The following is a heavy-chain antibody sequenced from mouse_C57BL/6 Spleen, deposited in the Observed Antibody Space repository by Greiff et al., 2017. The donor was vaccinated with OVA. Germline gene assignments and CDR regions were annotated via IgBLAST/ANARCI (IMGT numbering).Heavy chain of an antibody. CDR1: GYTFTSYW. CDR3: ATITESWFAY. Sequence: QVQLQQPGAELVMPGASVKLSCKASGYTFTSYWMHWVKHRPGQGLEWIGEIDPSDSYTNYNQKFKGKSTLTVDKSSSTAYMQLSSLTSEDSAVYYGATITESWFAYWGQGTLVTVSA. CDR2: IDPSDSYT. J-gene: IGHJ3*01. D-gene: IGHD1-3*01. V-gene: IGHV1-69*01.